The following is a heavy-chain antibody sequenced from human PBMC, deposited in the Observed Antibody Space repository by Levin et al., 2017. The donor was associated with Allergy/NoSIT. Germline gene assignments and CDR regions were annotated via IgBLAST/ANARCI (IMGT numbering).Heavy chain of an antibody. D-gene: IGHD3-10*01. CDR1: GFTFSSYA. V-gene: IGHV3-23*01. CDR3: AKSDYGSGSYPHYFDY. CDR2: ISGSGGST. J-gene: IGHJ4*02. Sequence: GGSLRLSCAASGFTFSSYAMSWVRQAPGKGLEWVSAISGSGGSTYYADTVKGRFTISRDNSKNTLYLQMNSLRAEDTAVYYCAKSDYGSGSYPHYFDYWGQGTLVTVSS.